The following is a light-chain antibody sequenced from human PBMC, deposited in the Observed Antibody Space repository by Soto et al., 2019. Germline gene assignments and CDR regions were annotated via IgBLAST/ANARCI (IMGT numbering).Light chain of an antibody. J-gene: IGLJ2*01. CDR3: SLSSSGAPLL. Sequence: QAVVTQEPSLTVSPGGTVTLTCGSSTGAVSSGHYPYWFQQKPGQAPRTLIYDTNNKHSGTPARFSGSLLGGEASLTLSGPQPEDDAEYYSSLSSSGAPLLFGGGTKLTVL. CDR2: DTN. V-gene: IGLV7-46*01. CDR1: TGAVSSGHY.